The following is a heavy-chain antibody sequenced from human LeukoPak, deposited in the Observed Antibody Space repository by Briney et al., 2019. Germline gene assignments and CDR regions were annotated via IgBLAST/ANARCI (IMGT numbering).Heavy chain of an antibody. CDR1: GYTFTGYY. CDR2: INPNSGGT. CDR3: ARGHTHTYYYDSSGYSDLDY. J-gene: IGHJ4*02. D-gene: IGHD3-22*01. Sequence: ASVKVSCKASGYTFTGYYMHWGRQAPGQGLEWMGWINPNSGGTNYAQKFQGRVTMTRDTSISTAYMELSRLRSDDTAVYYCARGHTHTYYYDSSGYSDLDYWGQGTLVTVSS. V-gene: IGHV1-2*02.